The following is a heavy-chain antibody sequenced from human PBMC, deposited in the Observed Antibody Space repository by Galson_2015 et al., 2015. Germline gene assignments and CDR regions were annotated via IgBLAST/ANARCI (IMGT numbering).Heavy chain of an antibody. CDR1: GYSFTSYW. J-gene: IGHJ4*02. Sequence: QSGAEVKRPGESLKISCKGSGYSFTSYWIGWVRQMPGKGLEWMGIIFPGDSDIRYSPSFQGQVTISADKSITTAYLQWSSLKASDTAMYYCARASRPLYYYDTSGYHFDYWGQGTLVTVSS. CDR2: IFPGDSDI. D-gene: IGHD3-22*01. CDR3: ARASRPLYYYDTSGYHFDY. V-gene: IGHV5-51*01.